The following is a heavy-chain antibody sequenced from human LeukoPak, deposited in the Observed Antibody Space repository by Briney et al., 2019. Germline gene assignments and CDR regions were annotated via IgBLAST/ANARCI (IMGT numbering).Heavy chain of an antibody. D-gene: IGHD6-25*01. CDR2: ISGNGGST. Sequence: GGSLRLSCAASGFTFSSYAMSWARQAPGKGLEWVSGISGNGGSTYYADSVKGRFTISRDNSKNTLYLQMNSLRAEDTAVYYCAKDAYSSGENCFDPWGQGTLVTVSS. J-gene: IGHJ5*02. CDR3: AKDAYSSGENCFDP. V-gene: IGHV3-23*01. CDR1: GFTFSSYA.